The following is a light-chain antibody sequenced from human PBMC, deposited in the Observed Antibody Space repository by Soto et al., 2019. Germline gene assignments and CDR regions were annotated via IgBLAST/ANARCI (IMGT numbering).Light chain of an antibody. J-gene: IGKJ2*01. Sequence: DIQMTQSPSTLSASVGDRVTITCRASQSISSWLAWYQQKAGKAPKILIYKASSLESGVPSRFSGSGPGTEFTLTISSLQPDDFATYYCQQYSSNYYTFGQGTKLEIK. V-gene: IGKV1-5*03. CDR2: KAS. CDR1: QSISSW. CDR3: QQYSSNYYT.